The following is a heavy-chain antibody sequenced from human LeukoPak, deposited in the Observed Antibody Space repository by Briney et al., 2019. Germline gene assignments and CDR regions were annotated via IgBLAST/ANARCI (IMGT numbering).Heavy chain of an antibody. CDR1: GFTFSSYG. CDR3: AKAVYGDYVVTVDY. CDR2: ISGSGGST. V-gene: IGHV3-23*01. Sequence: GGSLRLSCAASGFTFSSYGMHWVRQAPGKGLEWVSAISGSGGSTYYADSVKGRFTISRDNSKNTLYLQMNSLRAEDTAVYYCAKAVYGDYVVTVDYWGQGTLVTVSS. D-gene: IGHD4-17*01. J-gene: IGHJ4*02.